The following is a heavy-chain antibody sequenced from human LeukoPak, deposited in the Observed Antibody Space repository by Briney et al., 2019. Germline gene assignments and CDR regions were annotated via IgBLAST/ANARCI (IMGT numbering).Heavy chain of an antibody. J-gene: IGHJ4*02. D-gene: IGHD1-1*01. V-gene: IGHV4-61*02. CDR1: GGSISSGSYY. Sequence: PSETLSLTCTVSGGSISSGSYYWSWIRQPAGKGLEWIGRIYTSGSTNYNPSLKSRVTISVDTSKNQFSLKLSSVTAADTAVYYCARGSAGTTYPAYWGQGTLVTVSS. CDR2: IYTSGST. CDR3: ARGSAGTTYPAY.